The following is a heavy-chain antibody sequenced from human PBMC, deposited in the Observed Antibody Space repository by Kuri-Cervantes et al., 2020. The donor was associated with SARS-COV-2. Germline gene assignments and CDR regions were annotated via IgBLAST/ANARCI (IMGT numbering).Heavy chain of an antibody. J-gene: IGHJ5*02. CDR2: IYHSGSN. Sequence: SETLSLTCTVSGDSIGSGSNFWSWIRQPPGKGLEWVGSIYHSGSNYYNPYLKSRVTISVDTSKNQFSLKLSSVTAADTAVYYCARVPSIDDYVWFDPWGQGTMVTVSS. CDR3: ARVPSIDDYVWFDP. V-gene: IGHV4-39*07. D-gene: IGHD5-24*01. CDR1: GDSIGSGSNF.